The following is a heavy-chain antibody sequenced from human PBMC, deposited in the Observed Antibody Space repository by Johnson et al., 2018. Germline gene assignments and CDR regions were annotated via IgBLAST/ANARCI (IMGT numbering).Heavy chain of an antibody. CDR1: GFTVSSKY. CDR2: IYSGGSR. Sequence: VQLVESGGGLVQPGGSLRLSCAVSGFTVSSKYMSWVRQAPGKGLAWVSIIYSGGSRYYADSVKGRFTISRDTSNNTVYLQMNSLKFEGTALYYCARGGSSGWFTGVFDVWGQGTMVTVSS. J-gene: IGHJ3*01. D-gene: IGHD6-19*01. CDR3: ARGGSSGWFTGVFDV. V-gene: IGHV3-66*02.